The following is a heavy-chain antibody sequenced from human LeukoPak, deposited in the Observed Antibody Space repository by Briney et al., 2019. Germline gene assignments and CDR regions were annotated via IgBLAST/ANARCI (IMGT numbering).Heavy chain of an antibody. CDR1: GYTFTGYY. CDR3: ARGPMIKFGGVII. V-gene: IGHV1-2*02. Sequence: GASVKLSCKASGYTFTGYYMHWVRQAPGQGLEWMGWINPNGGGTNYAQKFQGRVTMTRDTSISSAYMELSRLRSDDTAVYYCARGPMIKFGGVIIWAQGILVTVSS. CDR2: INPNGGGT. J-gene: IGHJ1*01. D-gene: IGHD3-16*02.